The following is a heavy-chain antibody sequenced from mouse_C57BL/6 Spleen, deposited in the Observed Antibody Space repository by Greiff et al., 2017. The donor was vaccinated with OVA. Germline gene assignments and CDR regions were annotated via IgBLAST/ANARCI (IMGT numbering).Heavy chain of an antibody. CDR3: VRVRYGSNYWYFDV. CDR2: IRSKSSNYAT. J-gene: IGHJ1*03. Sequence: EVQRVESGGGLVQPKGSLKLSCAASGFTFNTYAMHWVRQAPGKGLEWVARIRSKSSNYATYYADSVKDRFTISRDDSQSMLYLQMNNLKTEDTAMYYCVRVRYGSNYWYFDVWGTGTTVTVSS. D-gene: IGHD1-1*01. CDR1: GFTFNTYA. V-gene: IGHV10-3*01.